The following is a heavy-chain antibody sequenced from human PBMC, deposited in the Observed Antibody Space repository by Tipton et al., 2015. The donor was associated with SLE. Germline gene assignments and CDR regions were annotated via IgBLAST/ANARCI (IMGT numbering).Heavy chain of an antibody. V-gene: IGHV3-15*01. D-gene: IGHD1-26*01. J-gene: IGHJ3*02. CDR2: IKSKTDGGTT. Sequence: SLRLSCAASGFTFSNAWMSWVRQAPGKGLEWVGRIKSKTDGGTTDYAAPVKGRFTTSRDDSKNTLYLQMNSLKTEDTAVYYCTTPYSGSYFREAFDIWGQGTMVTVSS. CDR3: TTPYSGSYFREAFDI. CDR1: GFTFSNAW.